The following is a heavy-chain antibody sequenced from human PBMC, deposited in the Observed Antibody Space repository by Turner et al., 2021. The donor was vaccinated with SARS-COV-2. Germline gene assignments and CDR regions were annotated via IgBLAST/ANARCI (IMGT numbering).Heavy chain of an antibody. CDR1: GCPCSSYG. J-gene: IGHJ6*03. CDR3: ARARYGSGSFLGYYIDV. V-gene: IGHV3-33*01. CDR2: VWYDGSNK. D-gene: IGHD3-10*01. Sequence: QVQLVDSGQGVVQPGRSLRLSCAASGCPCSSYGMHWVRQAPGKGLEWVVVVWYDGSNKYYADSVKGRYTISRDNSKNTLYLQMSSLRAEDTAVYYCARARYGSGSFLGYYIDVWGKGTTVTVSS.